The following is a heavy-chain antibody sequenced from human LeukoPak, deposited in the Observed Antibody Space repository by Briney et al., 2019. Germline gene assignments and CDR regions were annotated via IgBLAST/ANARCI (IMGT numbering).Heavy chain of an antibody. D-gene: IGHD3-22*01. CDR1: GYSISSGYY. J-gene: IGHJ4*02. CDR3: ARVGRYYYDSSGYSRPRYYFDY. CDR2: IYHSGST. Sequence: PSETLSLTCTVSGYSISSGYYWGWIRQPPGKGLEWIGSIYHSGSTYYNPSLKSRVTISVDTSKNQFSLKLSSVTAADTAVYYCARVGRYYYDSSGYSRPRYYFDYWGQGTLVTVSS. V-gene: IGHV4-38-2*02.